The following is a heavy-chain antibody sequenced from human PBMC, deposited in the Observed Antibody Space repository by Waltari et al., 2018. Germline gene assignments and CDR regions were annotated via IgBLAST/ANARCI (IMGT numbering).Heavy chain of an antibody. CDR2: ISSSSSYK. CDR3: ATRAPYGSGSYFGQQPG. J-gene: IGHJ4*02. D-gene: IGHD3-10*01. V-gene: IGHV3-21*01. CDR1: GFTFSSYS. Sequence: EVQLVESGGGLVKHGGSLRLSCAASGFTFSSYSMTWEHQATWKGLEWVSSISSSSSYKYYADSVKGRFTISRDNAKNSLYLQMNILRAEDTAVYYCATRAPYGSGSYFGQQPGWGQGTLVTVSS.